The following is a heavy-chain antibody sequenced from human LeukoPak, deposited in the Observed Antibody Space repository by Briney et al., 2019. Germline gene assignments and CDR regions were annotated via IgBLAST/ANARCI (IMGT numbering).Heavy chain of an antibody. CDR2: IYPGDSDT. Sequence: GESLKISCKGSGYTLTKYWIGCVRQMPGKDLECMGIIYPGDSDTRYSPSFQGQVTISADKSINTAYLQWSSLKASDTAMYYCARLSQLIVVTASGAFDIWGPGTMVTVSS. CDR3: ARLSQLIVVTASGAFDI. V-gene: IGHV5-51*01. J-gene: IGHJ3*02. CDR1: GYTLTKYW. D-gene: IGHD2-21*02.